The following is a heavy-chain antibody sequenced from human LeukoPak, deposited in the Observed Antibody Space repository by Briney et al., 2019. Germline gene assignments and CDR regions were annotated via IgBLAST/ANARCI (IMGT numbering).Heavy chain of an antibody. CDR2: IYYSGST. J-gene: IGHJ4*02. CDR1: GGSVSSYY. V-gene: IGHV4-59*02. Sequence: SETLSLTCTVSGGSVSSYYWSWIRQPPGKGLEWIGYIYYSGSTYYNPSLKSRVTTSVDTSKNQFSLKLDSVTAADTAVYYCARAKRMGYDTSGYYYGYFDYWGQGTLVTVSS. D-gene: IGHD3-22*01. CDR3: ARAKRMGYDTSGYYYGYFDY.